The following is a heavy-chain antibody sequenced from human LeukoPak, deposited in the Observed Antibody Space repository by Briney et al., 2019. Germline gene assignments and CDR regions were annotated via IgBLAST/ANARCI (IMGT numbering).Heavy chain of an antibody. CDR1: GFTFSTYT. CDR3: ASMTTVTPAVDY. CDR2: ISSSSSYI. Sequence: GGSLRLSCAASGFTFSTYTMTWVRQAPGKGLEWVSSISSSSSYIYYADSVKGRFTISRDNAKNSLYLQMNSLRAEDTAVYYCASMTTVTPAVDYWGQGTLVTVSS. D-gene: IGHD4-17*01. J-gene: IGHJ4*02. V-gene: IGHV3-21*01.